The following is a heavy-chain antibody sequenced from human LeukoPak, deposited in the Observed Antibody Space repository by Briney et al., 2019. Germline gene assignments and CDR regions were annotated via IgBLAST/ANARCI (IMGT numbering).Heavy chain of an antibody. D-gene: IGHD6-19*01. Sequence: SSETLSLTCTVSGGSISNSSYYWGWIRQPPGKGLEWIGEINHSGSTNYNPSLKSRVTISVDTSKNQFSLKLSSVTAADTAVYYCARRVSGWVFSIFSEFDYWGQGTLVTVSS. V-gene: IGHV4-39*07. CDR2: INHSGST. J-gene: IGHJ4*02. CDR3: ARRVSGWVFSIFSEFDY. CDR1: GGSISNSSYY.